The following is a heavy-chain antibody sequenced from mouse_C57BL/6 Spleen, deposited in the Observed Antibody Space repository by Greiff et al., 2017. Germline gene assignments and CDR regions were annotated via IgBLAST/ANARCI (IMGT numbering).Heavy chain of an antibody. D-gene: IGHD1-1*01. CDR1: GFTFSDYG. CDR3: ARDDYYGSSYDYYAMDY. Sequence: EVQRVESGGGLVKPGGSLKLSCAASGFTFSDYGMHWVRQAPEKGLEWVAYISSGSSTIYYADTVKGRFTISRDNAKNTLFLQMTSLRSEDTAMYYCARDDYYGSSYDYYAMDYWGQGASVTVSS. CDR2: ISSGSSTI. J-gene: IGHJ4*01. V-gene: IGHV5-17*01.